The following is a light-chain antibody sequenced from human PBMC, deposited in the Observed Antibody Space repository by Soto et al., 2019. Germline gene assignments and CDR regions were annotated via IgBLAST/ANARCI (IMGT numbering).Light chain of an antibody. CDR2: GAS. J-gene: IGKJ1*01. CDR3: QQYSSSPTT. CDR1: QSVSSSY. V-gene: IGKV3-20*01. Sequence: EIVLTQSPGTLSLSPGERATLSCRASQSVSSSYLAWYQQKPGQAPRLLIYGASSRATGIPDRFSGSGSGTDFTLTISRLEPADVAAYYCQQYSSSPTTFGQGTKVEIK.